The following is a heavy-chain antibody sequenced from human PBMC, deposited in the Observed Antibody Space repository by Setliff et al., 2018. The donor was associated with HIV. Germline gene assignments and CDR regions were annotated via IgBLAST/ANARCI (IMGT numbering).Heavy chain of an antibody. Sequence: LSLTCSVYGCSISRGGRYWGWIRQHPGRGLEWLGHVYYTGESFYKPSLGGRVTILQDKSKNQFSLELRSVTAADTAVYYCARATVGGASPFDSWGPGTLVTVSS. V-gene: IGHV4-31*03. J-gene: IGHJ4*02. CDR2: VYYTGES. CDR1: GCSISRGGRY. CDR3: ARATVGGASPFDS. D-gene: IGHD4-4*01.